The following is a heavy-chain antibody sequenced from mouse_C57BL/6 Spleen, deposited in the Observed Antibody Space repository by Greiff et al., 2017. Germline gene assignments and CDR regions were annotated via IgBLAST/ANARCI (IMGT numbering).Heavy chain of an antibody. Sequence: VQLQQSGAELVRPGASVKLSCTASGFNIKDYYMHWVQQRPEQGLEWIGWIDPEDGDTEYAPKFQGKAPVTADTTSNTAYLQLSILTSEDTAVYYCTFYYYGSSYVAWYFDVWGTGTTVTVSS. CDR2: IDPEDGDT. J-gene: IGHJ1*03. D-gene: IGHD1-1*01. CDR1: GFNIKDYY. CDR3: TFYYYGSSYVAWYFDV. V-gene: IGHV14-1*01.